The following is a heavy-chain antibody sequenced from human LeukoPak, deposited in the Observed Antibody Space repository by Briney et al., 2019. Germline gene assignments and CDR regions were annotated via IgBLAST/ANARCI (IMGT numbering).Heavy chain of an antibody. Sequence: PGGSLRLSCTACGFTFGDYGMRWVRQAPGKGGEGVAHINQDGSEKYYVDSVKGRFTISRDNAKNSLYLQMNSLRAEDTAVYYCARDWDVATIFDYWGQGSLVTVSS. D-gene: IGHD5-12*01. CDR3: ARDWDVATIFDY. CDR1: GFTFGDYG. J-gene: IGHJ4*01. CDR2: INQDGSEK. V-gene: IGHV3-7*01.